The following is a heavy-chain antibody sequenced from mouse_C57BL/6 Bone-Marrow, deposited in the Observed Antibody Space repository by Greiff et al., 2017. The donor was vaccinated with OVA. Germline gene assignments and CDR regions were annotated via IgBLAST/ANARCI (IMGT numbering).Heavy chain of an antibody. D-gene: IGHD2-4*01. CDR1: GYTFTEYT. CDR2: FYPGSGSI. V-gene: IGHV1-62-2*01. CDR3: ARRPYYDYRYYYAMDY. J-gene: IGHJ4*01. Sequence: QVQLKDSGAELVKPGASVKLSCKASGYTFTEYTIHWVKQRSGQGLEWIGWFYPGSGSIKYNEKFKDKATLTADKSSSTVYMELSRLTSEDSAVYFCARRPYYDYRYYYAMDYWGQGTSVTVSA.